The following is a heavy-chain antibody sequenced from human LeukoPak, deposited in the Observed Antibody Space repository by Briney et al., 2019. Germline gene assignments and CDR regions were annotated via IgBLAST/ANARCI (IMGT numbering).Heavy chain of an antibody. CDR3: VRGPYGSSISNWFDP. CDR1: GGSISSASYY. CDR2: IYISGSI. D-gene: IGHD3-10*01. J-gene: IGHJ5*02. Sequence: PSETLSLTCSVSGGSISSASYYWSWIRQPAGKGLEWIGRIYISGSINYSSSLKSRVTISVDTSKNQFSLRLSSVTAADTAVYYCVRGPYGSSISNWFDPWGQGLLVTVSS. V-gene: IGHV4-61*02.